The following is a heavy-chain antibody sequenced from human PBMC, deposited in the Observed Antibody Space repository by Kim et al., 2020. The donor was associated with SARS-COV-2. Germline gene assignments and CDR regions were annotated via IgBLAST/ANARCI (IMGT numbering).Heavy chain of an antibody. Sequence: KNYADAVKGRFTISRDNAKNTLYLQMDSLRVEDTAVYYCARGGKGHFDYWGQGTLVTASS. J-gene: IGHJ4*02. V-gene: IGHV3-33*01. D-gene: IGHD2-15*01. CDR3: ARGGKGHFDY. CDR2: K.